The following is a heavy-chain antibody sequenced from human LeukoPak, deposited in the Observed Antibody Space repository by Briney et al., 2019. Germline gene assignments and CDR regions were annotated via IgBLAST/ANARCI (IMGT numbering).Heavy chain of an antibody. CDR3: ARGQVTNMPLVY. Sequence: GGSLRLSCAASGFTFSSYAMHWVRQAPGKGLEWVAVISYDGSNKYYADSVKGRFTISRDNSKNTLYLQMNSLRAEDTAVYYCARGQVTNMPLVYWGQGTLVTVSP. V-gene: IGHV3-30*04. D-gene: IGHD4-17*01. J-gene: IGHJ4*02. CDR1: GFTFSSYA. CDR2: ISYDGSNK.